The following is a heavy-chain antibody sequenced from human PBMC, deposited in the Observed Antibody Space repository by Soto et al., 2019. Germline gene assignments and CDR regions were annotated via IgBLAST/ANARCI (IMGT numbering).Heavy chain of an antibody. Sequence: GGSLRLSCAASGFTFSSYGMHWVRQAPGKGLEWVAVISYDGSNKYYADSVKGRFTISRDNSKNTLYLQMNSLRAEDTAVYYCAKDRSSSWSLDYWGQGTLVTVSS. V-gene: IGHV3-30*18. D-gene: IGHD6-13*01. CDR2: ISYDGSNK. CDR1: GFTFSSYG. J-gene: IGHJ4*02. CDR3: AKDRSSSWSLDY.